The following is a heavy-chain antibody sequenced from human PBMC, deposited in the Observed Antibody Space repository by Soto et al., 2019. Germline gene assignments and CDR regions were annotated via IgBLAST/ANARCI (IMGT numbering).Heavy chain of an antibody. D-gene: IGHD1-1*01. Sequence: DVQPVESGGGLIQPGESLRLSCAAFGLTISGKKYVAWVRQAPGKGLEWVSALYDVDGSFYADSVKGRFTTSSDSSKTILYLQINDRSPDDPAVYYWRIWHERKHAYVVWAKGTTVTFSS. CDR3: RIWHERKHAYVV. J-gene: IGHJ3*01. CDR1: GLTISGKKY. V-gene: IGHV3-53*01. CDR2: LYDVDGS.